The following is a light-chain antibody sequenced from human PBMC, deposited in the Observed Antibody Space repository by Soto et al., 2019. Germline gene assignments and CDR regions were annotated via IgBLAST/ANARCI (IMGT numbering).Light chain of an antibody. V-gene: IGKV3-20*01. Sequence: EVVMTQSPVTLSVSPGERVTLSCRASQSVSSNLAWYQQKPGQAPRLLIYGASSRATGIPDRFSGSGSGTDFTLTISRLEPEDFAVYYCQQYGSSPLWTFGQGTKVDIK. CDR3: QQYGSSPLWT. CDR1: QSVSSN. J-gene: IGKJ1*01. CDR2: GAS.